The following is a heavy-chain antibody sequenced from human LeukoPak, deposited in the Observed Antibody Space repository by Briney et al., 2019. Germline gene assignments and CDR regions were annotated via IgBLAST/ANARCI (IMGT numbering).Heavy chain of an antibody. D-gene: IGHD2/OR15-2a*01. V-gene: IGHV4-4*07. CDR3: ARQISDYYYYYMDV. Sequence: SETLSLTCTVSGGSISSYYWSWIRQPAGKGLEWIGRIYTSGSTNYNPSLKSRVTMSVDTSKNQFSLKLNSVTAADTAMYYCARQISDYYYYYMDVWGEGITVTVSS. J-gene: IGHJ6*03. CDR2: IYTSGST. CDR1: GGSISSYY.